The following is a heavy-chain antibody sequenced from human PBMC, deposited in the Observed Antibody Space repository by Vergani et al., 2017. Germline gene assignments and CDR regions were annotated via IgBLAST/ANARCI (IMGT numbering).Heavy chain of an antibody. V-gene: IGHV4-38-2*01. Sequence: QVQLQESGPGLVKPSETLSLTCAVSGYSISSGYYWGCIRQPPGKGLEWIGSIYHSGSTYYNPSLKSRVTISVDTSKNQFSLKLSSVTAADTAVYYCARNGDYDILTGYSNWFDPWGQGTLVTVSS. CDR2: IYHSGST. J-gene: IGHJ5*02. D-gene: IGHD3-9*01. CDR1: GYSISSGYY. CDR3: ARNGDYDILTGYSNWFDP.